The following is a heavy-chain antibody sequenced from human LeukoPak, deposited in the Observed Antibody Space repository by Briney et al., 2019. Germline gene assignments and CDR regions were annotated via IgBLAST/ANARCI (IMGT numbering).Heavy chain of an antibody. J-gene: IGHJ4*02. Sequence: GALRLSCEASGFTFSNYAMNWVRQAPGKGLEWVSGISESGVATYYADSVKGRFTISRDNLKKTLDLQMNSLRAEDTAVYYCGSGGLRWSLNPDYWGQGTLVTVSS. CDR3: GSGGLRWSLNPDY. V-gene: IGHV3-23*01. CDR2: ISESGVAT. CDR1: GFTFSNYA. D-gene: IGHD4-23*01.